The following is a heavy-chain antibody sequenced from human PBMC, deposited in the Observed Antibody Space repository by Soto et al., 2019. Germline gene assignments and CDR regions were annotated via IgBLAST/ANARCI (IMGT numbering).Heavy chain of an antibody. CDR2: ISAYNGNT. Sequence: ASVKVSCKASGYTFTSYGISWGRQAPGQGLEWMGWISAYNGNTNYAQKLQGRVTMTTDTSTSTAYMELRSLRSDDTAVYYCAIFGDYYDSSGYYGGFAFDIWGQGTMVTVSS. J-gene: IGHJ3*02. V-gene: IGHV1-18*01. CDR1: GYTFTSYG. D-gene: IGHD3-22*01. CDR3: AIFGDYYDSSGYYGGFAFDI.